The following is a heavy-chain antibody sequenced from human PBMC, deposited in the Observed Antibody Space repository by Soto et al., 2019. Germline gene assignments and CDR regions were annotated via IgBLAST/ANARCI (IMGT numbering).Heavy chain of an antibody. V-gene: IGHV3-21*01. J-gene: IGHJ5*02. CDR3: ARDILSGGSCPGS. CDR1: GFTFSTYT. CDR2: ISSGSSYI. D-gene: IGHD1-26*01. Sequence: GSLRLSCAASGFTFSTYTMNWVRHAPGKGLEWISSISSGSSYIYYAGSVKGRFTISRDNAKNSLFLQMNSPSADDTAVHYCARDILSGGSCPGSWGQGSKFTVCS.